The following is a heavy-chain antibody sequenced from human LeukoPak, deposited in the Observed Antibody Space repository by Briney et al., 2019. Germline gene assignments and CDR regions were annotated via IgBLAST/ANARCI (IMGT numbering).Heavy chain of an antibody. CDR3: VRAVGGDGSGSL. CDR2: IYYSGST. Sequence: SETLSLTCTVSGGSISRSRDYWGWIRQPPGKGLEWIGSIYYSGSTYYNPSLKSRVTISGDTSKNRFSLKLSSVTAADTAVYSCVRAVGGDGSGSLWGPGTLVTVSS. CDR1: GGSISRSRDY. V-gene: IGHV4-39*07. J-gene: IGHJ4*02. D-gene: IGHD3-10*01.